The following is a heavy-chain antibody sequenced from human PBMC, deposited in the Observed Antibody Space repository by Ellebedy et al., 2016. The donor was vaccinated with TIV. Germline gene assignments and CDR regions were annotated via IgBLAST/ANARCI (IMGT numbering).Heavy chain of an antibody. D-gene: IGHD3-3*01. Sequence: GSLRLSCAVYGGSFSGYYWSWIRQPPGKGLEWIGEINQSGSTNYNPSLKSRVTISVDTSKNQFSLKLSSVIAADTAVYYCARDGIIGDFWSGYNWFDPWGQGTLVTVSS. J-gene: IGHJ5*02. CDR3: ARDGIIGDFWSGYNWFDP. CDR1: GGSFSGYY. V-gene: IGHV4-34*01. CDR2: INQSGST.